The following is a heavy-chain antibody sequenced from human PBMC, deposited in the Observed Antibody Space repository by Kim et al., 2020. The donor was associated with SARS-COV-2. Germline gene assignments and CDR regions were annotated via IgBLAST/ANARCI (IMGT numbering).Heavy chain of an antibody. D-gene: IGHD2-21*02. CDR3: ASTPIRNCGGDCYPDAFDI. J-gene: IGHJ3*02. V-gene: IGHV4-39*01. Sequence: SETLSLTCTVSGGSISSSSYYWGWIRQPPGKGLEWIGSIYYSGSTYYNPSLKSRVTISVDTSKNQFSLKLSSVTAADTAVYYCASTPIRNCGGDCYPDAFDIWGQGTMVTVSS. CDR2: IYYSGST. CDR1: GGSISSSSYY.